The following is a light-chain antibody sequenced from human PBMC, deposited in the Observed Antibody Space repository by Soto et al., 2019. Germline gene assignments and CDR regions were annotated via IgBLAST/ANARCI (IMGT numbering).Light chain of an antibody. J-gene: IGLJ2*01. CDR3: SSFAGNNNLV. V-gene: IGLV2-8*02. CDR2: EVS. CDR1: SSDVGGYNY. Sequence: QSALTQPPSASRSPGQSVTISCTGTSSDVGGYNYVSWYQQHPGKAPKLMISEVSKRPSGVPDRFSGSKSGNTASLTVSGLQAEDEADYYCSSFAGNNNLVFGGGTQLTVL.